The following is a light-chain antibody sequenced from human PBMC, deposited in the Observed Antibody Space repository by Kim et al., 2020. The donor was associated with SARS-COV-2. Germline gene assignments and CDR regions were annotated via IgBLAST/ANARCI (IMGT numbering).Light chain of an antibody. V-gene: IGLV1-40*01. Sequence: VTMSCTGSSSSIGASYDVHWYQQLPGTAPTLLIYGNSNRPSGVPDRFSGSKSGTSASLAITGLQAEDEADYYCQSYDSSLSGSGVFGTGTKVTVL. CDR2: GNS. J-gene: IGLJ1*01. CDR3: QSYDSSLSGSGV. CDR1: SSSIGASYD.